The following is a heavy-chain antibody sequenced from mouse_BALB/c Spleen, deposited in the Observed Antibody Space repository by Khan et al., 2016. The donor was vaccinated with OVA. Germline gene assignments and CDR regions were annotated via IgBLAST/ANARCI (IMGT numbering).Heavy chain of an antibody. D-gene: IGHD2-12*01. CDR1: GYTFTNYG. V-gene: IGHV9-3-1*01. Sequence: LVESGPEMKKPGETVKISCKASGYTFTNYGMNWVKQSPGKALKWMGWINTFTGEPTYADDFKGRFAFSLETSASTASLQINNLKNEETATYFCARPPYFSYSLDHWGQGTSVTVSA. CDR2: INTFTGEP. J-gene: IGHJ4*01. CDR3: ARPPYFSYSLDH.